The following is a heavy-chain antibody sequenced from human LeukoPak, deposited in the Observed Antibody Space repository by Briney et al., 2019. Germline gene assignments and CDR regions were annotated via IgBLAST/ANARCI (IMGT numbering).Heavy chain of an antibody. CDR1: GFTFSNYE. V-gene: IGHV3-48*03. CDR2: ISSSGSDI. Sequence: GGSLRLSCAASGFTFSNYEMHWVRQAPGKGLEWVSYISSSGSDIYYADSVKGRFTISRDNAKDSLYLHMNSLRAEDTAVYYCARDYGGSSPFDYWGQGTLVTVSS. CDR3: ARDYGGSSPFDY. D-gene: IGHD4-23*01. J-gene: IGHJ4*02.